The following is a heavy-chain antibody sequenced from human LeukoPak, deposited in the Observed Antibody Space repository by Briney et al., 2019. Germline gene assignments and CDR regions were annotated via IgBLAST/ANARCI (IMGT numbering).Heavy chain of an antibody. Sequence: SETLSLTCAVSGGSISSSNWWSWVRQPPGKGLEWIGEIYHSGSTNYNPSLKSRATISVDKSKNQFSLKLSSVTAADTAVYYCARVWVVPAAMGPGGFDPWGQGTLVTVSS. J-gene: IGHJ5*02. D-gene: IGHD2-2*01. V-gene: IGHV4-4*02. CDR1: GGSISSSNW. CDR3: ARVWVVPAAMGPGGFDP. CDR2: IYHSGST.